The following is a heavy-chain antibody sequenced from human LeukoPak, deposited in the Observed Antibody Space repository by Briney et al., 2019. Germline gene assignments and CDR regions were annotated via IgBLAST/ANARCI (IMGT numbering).Heavy chain of an antibody. V-gene: IGHV3-30-3*01. Sequence: GRSPRPSCAGSGFTFSTYAMHWVRQAPGKGLEWVAVISSDGTKKYYADSVKGRFTISRDNSKDMLYLQMNSLRVDDTAVYYCARDPNSGYDMVWYLDLWGRGTLVTVSS. CDR1: GFTFSTYA. D-gene: IGHD5-12*01. J-gene: IGHJ2*01. CDR3: ARDPNSGYDMVWYLDL. CDR2: ISSDGTKK.